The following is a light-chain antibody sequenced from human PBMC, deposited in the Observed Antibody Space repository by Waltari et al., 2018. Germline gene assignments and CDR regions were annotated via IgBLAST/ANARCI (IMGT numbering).Light chain of an antibody. V-gene: IGLV2-23*02. CDR2: EVT. CDR3: CSYGSGSTYV. J-gene: IGLJ1*01. CDR1: NSDIGGYNR. Sequence: QSALTQPASVSGSPGQSITISCTGTNSDIGGYNRVPWYQQHPGRAPKLIIYEVTKRPSGVSNRFSGSKSGSAASLTISGVQAEDEADYYCCSYGSGSTYVFGTGTKVTVL.